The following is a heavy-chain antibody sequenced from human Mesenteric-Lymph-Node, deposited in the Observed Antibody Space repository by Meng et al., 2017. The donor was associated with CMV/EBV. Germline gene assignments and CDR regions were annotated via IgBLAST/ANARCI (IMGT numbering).Heavy chain of an antibody. J-gene: IGHJ4*02. CDR3: ARGPFHFDY. CDR2: IYYSGST. V-gene: IGHV4-59*12. Sequence: SETLSLTCTVSGGSISSYYWSWIRQPPGKGLEWIGYIYYSGSTYYNPSLKSRVTISVDTSKNQFSLKLSSVTAADTAVYYCARGPFHFDYWGQGTLVTVSS. CDR1: GGSISSYY.